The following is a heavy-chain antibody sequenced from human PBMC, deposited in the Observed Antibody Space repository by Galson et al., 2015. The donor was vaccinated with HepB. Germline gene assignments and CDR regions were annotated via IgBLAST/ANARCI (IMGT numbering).Heavy chain of an antibody. CDR1: GFTFSSYA. CDR2: ISGSGGTT. D-gene: IGHD3-22*01. Sequence: SLRLSCAASGFTFSSYAMNWARQAPGKGLEWVSAISGSGGTTYYADSVKGRFTISRDNSKNTVYLQMNSLSAEDTAVYYCAKLPNYYESSNRISLFGYWGQGTLVTVSS. CDR3: AKLPNYYESSNRISLFGY. V-gene: IGHV3-23*01. J-gene: IGHJ4*02.